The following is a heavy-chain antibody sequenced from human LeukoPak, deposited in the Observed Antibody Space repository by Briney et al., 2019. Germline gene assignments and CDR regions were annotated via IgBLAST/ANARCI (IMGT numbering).Heavy chain of an antibody. V-gene: IGHV1-2*06. CDR3: ARGYYGDYSAGYYFDY. Sequence: ASVKVSCKASGYTFTGYYMHWVRQAPGQGLEWMGRINPNSGGTSYAQKFQGRVTMTRDTSISTAYMELSRLRSDDTAVYYCARGYYGDYSAGYYFDYWGQGTLVTVSS. CDR2: INPNSGGT. J-gene: IGHJ4*02. D-gene: IGHD4-17*01. CDR1: GYTFTGYY.